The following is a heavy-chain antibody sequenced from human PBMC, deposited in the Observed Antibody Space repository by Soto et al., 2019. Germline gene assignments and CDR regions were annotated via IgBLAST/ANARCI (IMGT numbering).Heavy chain of an antibody. Sequence: QVQLVQSGAEVKKPGSSVKVSCKASGGTFSSYAISWVRQAPGQGLEWMGGIIPIFGTANYAQKFQGRVTITADDYTSRAYMKLNSLRSEDRAVYYCARDLHGQTTLVWYWGQGTLVTVSS. D-gene: IGHD2-15*01. CDR1: GGTFSSYA. J-gene: IGHJ4*02. V-gene: IGHV1-69*01. CDR2: IIPIFGTA. CDR3: ARDLHGQTTLVWY.